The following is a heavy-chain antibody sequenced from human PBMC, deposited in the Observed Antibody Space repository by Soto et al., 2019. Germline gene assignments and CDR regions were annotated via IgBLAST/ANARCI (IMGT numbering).Heavy chain of an antibody. CDR2: INPSGGST. CDR1: GYTFTSYY. CDR3: AREGAYCSGGSCYPLYFDY. D-gene: IGHD2-15*01. V-gene: IGHV1-46*01. J-gene: IGHJ4*02. Sequence: ASVKVSCKASGYTFTSYYMHWVRQAPGQGLEWMGIINPSGGSTSYAQKFQGRVTMTRDTSTSTVYMELSSLRSEDTAVYYCAREGAYCSGGSCYPLYFDYWGQGTLVTVSS.